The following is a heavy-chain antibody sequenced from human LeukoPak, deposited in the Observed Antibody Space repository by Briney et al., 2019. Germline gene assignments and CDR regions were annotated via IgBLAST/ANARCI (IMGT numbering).Heavy chain of an antibody. CDR1: GFTFSSYE. CDR3: ARVFNSYLEWLFYFDY. J-gene: IGHJ4*02. D-gene: IGHD3-3*01. V-gene: IGHV3-48*03. CDR2: ISTSGSTV. Sequence: GGSLRLSCAASGFTFSSYEMNWVRQAPGKGLEWISYISTSGSTVYYVDSVKGRFTISRDNAKNSLYLQMDSLRAEDTAVYYCARVFNSYLEWLFYFDYWGQGTLVTVSS.